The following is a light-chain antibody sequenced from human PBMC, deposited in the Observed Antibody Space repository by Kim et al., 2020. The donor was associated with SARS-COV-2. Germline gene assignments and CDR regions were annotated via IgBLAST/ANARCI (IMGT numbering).Light chain of an antibody. Sequence: QLVLTQSPSASASLGASVKLTCTLSSGHSTYTIAWHQQQPEKGPRYLMKVNSDGSHSKGDGIPDRFSGSSSGAERYLTISGLQSDDEADYYCQTWGTGFRMFGGGTQLTVL. CDR3: QTWGTGFRM. V-gene: IGLV4-69*01. J-gene: IGLJ3*02. CDR2: VNSDGSH. CDR1: SGHSTYT.